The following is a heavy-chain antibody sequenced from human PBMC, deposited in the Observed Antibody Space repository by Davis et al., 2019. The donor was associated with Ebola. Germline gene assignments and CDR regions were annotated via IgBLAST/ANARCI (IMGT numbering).Heavy chain of an antibody. Sequence: GESLKISCAASGFTFSNAWMSWVRQAPGKGLEWVGRIKRNTDGGTTDYAAPVKGRFTISRDDSKNTLYLQMNSLKTEDTAVYHCITRTAVTDVHAFDVWGQGTMVAVSP. D-gene: IGHD6-19*01. V-gene: IGHV3-15*01. CDR2: IKRNTDGGTT. J-gene: IGHJ3*01. CDR3: ITRTAVTDVHAFDV. CDR1: GFTFSNAW.